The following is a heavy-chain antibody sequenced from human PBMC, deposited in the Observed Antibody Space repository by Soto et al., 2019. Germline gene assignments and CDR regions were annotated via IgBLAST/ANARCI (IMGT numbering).Heavy chain of an antibody. J-gene: IGHJ4*02. D-gene: IGHD3-3*01. V-gene: IGHV3-23*01. CDR1: GFTFSTYA. CDR3: AKSYDFWSGYQL. Sequence: EVQLLESGGGLVQPGGSLRLSCVASGFTFSTYAMNWVRQAPGKGLEWVSALSGSGGSTFYADSVKGRFTISRDNSKNTLYLQMNSLRADDTAVYYCAKSYDFWSGYQLWGQGTLVTVSS. CDR2: LSGSGGST.